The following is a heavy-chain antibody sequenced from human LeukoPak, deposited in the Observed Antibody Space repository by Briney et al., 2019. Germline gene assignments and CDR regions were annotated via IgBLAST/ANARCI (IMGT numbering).Heavy chain of an antibody. Sequence: SETLSLTCAVYGGSFSGYYWSWIRQPPGKGLEWIGEINHSGSTNYNPSLKSRVTISVDTSKNQFSLKLSSVTAADTAVYYCARGRTIIADYCSSTSCSHRRWLDPWGQGTLVTVSS. V-gene: IGHV4-34*01. CDR2: INHSGST. D-gene: IGHD2-2*01. CDR1: GGSFSGYY. CDR3: ARGRTIIADYCSSTSCSHRRWLDP. J-gene: IGHJ5*02.